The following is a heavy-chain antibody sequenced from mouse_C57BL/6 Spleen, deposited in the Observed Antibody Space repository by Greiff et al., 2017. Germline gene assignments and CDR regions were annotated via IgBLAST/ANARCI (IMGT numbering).Heavy chain of an antibody. CDR1: GFNFKDDY. CDR3: TNGGLGY. J-gene: IGHJ4*01. CDR2: IDPENGDT. Sequence: VQLQQSGAELVRPGASVKLSCTASGFNFKDDYMPWVKQRPEQGLEWIGWIDPENGDTEYASKFQGKATITADTSSNTAYLQLSSLTSEDTAVYYCTNGGLGYWGQGTSVTVSS. V-gene: IGHV14-4*01.